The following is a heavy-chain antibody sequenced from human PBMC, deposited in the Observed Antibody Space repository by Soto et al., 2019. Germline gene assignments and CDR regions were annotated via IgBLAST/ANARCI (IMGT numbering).Heavy chain of an antibody. D-gene: IGHD6-13*01. Sequence: QVQLQESGPGLVKPSGTLSLTCAVSGGSISTSNWWSWVRQPPGKGLEWIGEVYRTGSTNYNPSPERRLTIPVDKSKNQFSLKLTSVTAADTAVYYCARARATIAAAAIFDCWGQGTLVTVSS. J-gene: IGHJ4*02. V-gene: IGHV4-4*02. CDR2: VYRTGST. CDR3: ARARATIAAAAIFDC. CDR1: GGSISTSNW.